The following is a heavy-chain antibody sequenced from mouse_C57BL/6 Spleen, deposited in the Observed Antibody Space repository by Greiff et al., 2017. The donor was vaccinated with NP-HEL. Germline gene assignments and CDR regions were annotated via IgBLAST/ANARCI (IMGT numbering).Heavy chain of an antibody. CDR1: GYTFTDYN. CDR3: ARGPYYYGSSLAMDY. D-gene: IGHD1-1*01. V-gene: IGHV1-18*01. J-gene: IGHJ4*01. CDR2: INPNNGGT. Sequence: EVKLVESGPELVKPGASVKIPCKASGYTFTDYNMDWVKQSHGKSLEWIGDINPNNGGTIYNQKFKGKATLTVDKSSSTAYMELRSLTSEDTAVYYCARGPYYYGSSLAMDYWGQGTSVTVSS.